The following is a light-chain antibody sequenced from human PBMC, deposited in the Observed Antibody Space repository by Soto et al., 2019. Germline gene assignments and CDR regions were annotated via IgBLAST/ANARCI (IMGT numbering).Light chain of an antibody. CDR3: QQYGSSGT. Sequence: VLALSHSTLSLSPGERATLSCRASQSVSNNYLAWYQQKPGQAPRLLIYGASNRATGIPDRFSGSGSGTDFTLTIRRLEPEDAAVDYCQQYGSSGTFGQGTQVQI. J-gene: IGKJ1*01. V-gene: IGKV3-20*01. CDR2: GAS. CDR1: QSVSNNY.